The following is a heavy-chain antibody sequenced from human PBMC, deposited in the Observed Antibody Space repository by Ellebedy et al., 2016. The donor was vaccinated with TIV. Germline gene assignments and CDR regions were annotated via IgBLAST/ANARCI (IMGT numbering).Heavy chain of an antibody. V-gene: IGHV5-51*01. J-gene: IGHJ4*02. Sequence: GESLKISCKGSGYTFTSYWIGWVRQMPGKGLEWMGIIYPGDSDTRYSPSFQGQVTISADKSISTAYLQWSSLKASDTAMYYCARVLDSSGSPRDYWGQGTLVTVSS. CDR1: GYTFTSYW. CDR3: ARVLDSSGSPRDY. CDR2: IYPGDSDT. D-gene: IGHD6-19*01.